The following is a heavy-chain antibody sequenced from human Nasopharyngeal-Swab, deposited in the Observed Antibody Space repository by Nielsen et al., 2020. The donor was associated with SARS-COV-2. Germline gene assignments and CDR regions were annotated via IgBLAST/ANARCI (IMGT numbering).Heavy chain of an antibody. J-gene: IGHJ4*02. Sequence: GESLKISCAASGFTFSSYAMSWVRQAPGKGLEWVSGINSNGGTIKYADSVKGRFTVSRDNSKNTLYVQMSDLRVEDSGMYYCAKGSRSWNDVVDSWGQGTLVTVSS. CDR1: GFTFSSYA. CDR3: AKGSRSWNDVVDS. CDR2: INSNGGTI. V-gene: IGHV3-23*01. D-gene: IGHD1-1*01.